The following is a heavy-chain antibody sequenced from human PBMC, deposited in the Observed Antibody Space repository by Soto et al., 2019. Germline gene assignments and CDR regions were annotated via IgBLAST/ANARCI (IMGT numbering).Heavy chain of an antibody. CDR2: ISYDGSNK. V-gene: IGHV3-30-3*01. Sequence: QVQLVESGGGVVQPGRSLRLSCAASGFTFSSYAMHWVRQAPGKGLEWVAVISYDGSNKYYADSVKGRITISRDNSKNTLYLQINSLRAEDTAVYYCASSSSGYAFDIWGQGTMVTVSS. J-gene: IGHJ3*02. CDR3: ASSSSGYAFDI. D-gene: IGHD3-22*01. CDR1: GFTFSSYA.